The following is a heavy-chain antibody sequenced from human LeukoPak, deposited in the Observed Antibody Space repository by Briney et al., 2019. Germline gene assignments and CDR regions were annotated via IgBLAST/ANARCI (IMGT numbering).Heavy chain of an antibody. D-gene: IGHD2-2*01. CDR3: ARHLYPRDYFDY. CDR1: GGSISSGDYY. Sequence: SQTLSLTCTVSGGSISSGDYYWSWIRQPPGKGLEWIGYMYYTGSTNYNPSLKSRVTISVDTSKNQFSLKLSSVTAADTAVYYCARHLYPRDYFDYWGQGTLVTVSS. CDR2: MYYTGST. V-gene: IGHV4-30-4*08. J-gene: IGHJ4*02.